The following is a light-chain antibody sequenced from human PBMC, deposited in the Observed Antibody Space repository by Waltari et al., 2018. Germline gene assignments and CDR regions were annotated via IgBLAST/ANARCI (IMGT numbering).Light chain of an antibody. CDR3: QQSFSTPFT. V-gene: IGKV1-39*01. CDR2: ATS. CDR1: QSITSY. J-gene: IGKJ3*01. Sequence: DIQMTQSPSSLSASVGDRVTITCRASQSITSYLNWYRQKPGKAPELLIYATSSLQSGVPSRFSGSGSGTDFILTISSLQPVDFASYYCQQSFSTPFTFGPGTKVDIK.